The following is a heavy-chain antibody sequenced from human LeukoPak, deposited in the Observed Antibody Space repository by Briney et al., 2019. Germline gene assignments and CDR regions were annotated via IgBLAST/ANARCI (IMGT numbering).Heavy chain of an antibody. CDR3: ARGTAMPGSYYFDY. D-gene: IGHD6-19*01. J-gene: IGHJ4*02. CDR2: INAGNGDT. V-gene: IGHV1-3*01. Sequence: ASVKVSCKASGYTFTSYAMHWVRQAPGQRLEWMGWINAGNGDTKYSQKFQGRVTITRDTSASTAYMELSSLRSEDTAVYYCARGTAMPGSYYFDYWGQGTLVTVSS. CDR1: GYTFTSYA.